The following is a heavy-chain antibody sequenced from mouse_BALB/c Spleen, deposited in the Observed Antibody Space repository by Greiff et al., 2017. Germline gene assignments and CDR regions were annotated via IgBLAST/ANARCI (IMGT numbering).Heavy chain of an antibody. CDR3: AREGYYGRYFDV. Sequence: EVQRVESGGGLVQPGGSLKLSCAASGFTFSSYGMSWVRQTPDKRLELVATINSNGGSTYYPDSVKGRFTISRDNAKNTLYLQMSSLKSEDTAMYYCAREGYYGRYFDVWGAGTTVTVSS. CDR2: INSNGGST. J-gene: IGHJ1*01. CDR1: GFTFSSYG. V-gene: IGHV5-6-3*01. D-gene: IGHD1-2*01.